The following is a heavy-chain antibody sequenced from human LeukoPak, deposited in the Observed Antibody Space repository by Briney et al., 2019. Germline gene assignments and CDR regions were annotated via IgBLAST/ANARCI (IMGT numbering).Heavy chain of an antibody. CDR3: ARDPDQYGTGLDP. CDR2: IKPKSGGT. D-gene: IGHD6-6*01. J-gene: IGHJ5*02. V-gene: IGHV1-2*02. CDR1: GYTFTNGNS. Sequence: ASVKVSCKASGYTFTNGNSLHWVRLAPAQGLEWMGWIKPKSGGTNYAQKFQGRVTMTTDTSINTVYMELSSLQSDDTAMYYCARDPDQYGTGLDPWGQGTLVTVSS.